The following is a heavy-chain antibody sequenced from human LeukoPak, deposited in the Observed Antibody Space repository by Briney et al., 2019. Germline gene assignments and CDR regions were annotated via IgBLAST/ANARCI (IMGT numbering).Heavy chain of an antibody. V-gene: IGHV3-9*01. Sequence: GGSLRFSCAASGFTFDDYAMPWVRQAPGKGLEWVSGISWNSGSIGYADSVKGRFTISRDNAKNSLYLQMNSLRAEDTALYYCAKSTIFGVVTPNFYYYGMDVWGQGTTVTVSS. D-gene: IGHD3-3*01. CDR3: AKSTIFGVVTPNFYYYGMDV. J-gene: IGHJ6*02. CDR2: ISWNSGSI. CDR1: GFTFDDYA.